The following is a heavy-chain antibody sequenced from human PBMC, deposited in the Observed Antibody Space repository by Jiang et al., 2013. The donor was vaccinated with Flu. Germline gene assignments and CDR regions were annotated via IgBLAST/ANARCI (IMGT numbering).Heavy chain of an antibody. Sequence: TDYNPSLESRVTMSLDTTENQVSLKLRSVTAADTAVYYCARGVRSFGLRYDYWGQGTLATVSS. D-gene: IGHD3-10*01. V-gene: IGHV4-59*09. CDR2: T. CDR3: ARGVRSFGLRYDY. J-gene: IGHJ4*02.